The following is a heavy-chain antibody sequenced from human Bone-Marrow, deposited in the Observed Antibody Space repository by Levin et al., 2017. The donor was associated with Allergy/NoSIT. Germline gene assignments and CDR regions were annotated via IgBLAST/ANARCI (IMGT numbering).Heavy chain of an antibody. CDR2: SKDKGNGYTT. CDR3: ARDLPYTGAFDV. V-gene: IGHV3-72*01. D-gene: IGHD4-11*01. CDR1: GFPCSAYS. Sequence: SCAASGFPCSAYSMDWVRQAPGKGLEWVGRSKDKGNGYTTEYAASVEGRFTISRGDSQNSLYLQMNSLKTEDTAVYYCARDLPYTGAFDVWGQGTMVTVSS. J-gene: IGHJ3*01.